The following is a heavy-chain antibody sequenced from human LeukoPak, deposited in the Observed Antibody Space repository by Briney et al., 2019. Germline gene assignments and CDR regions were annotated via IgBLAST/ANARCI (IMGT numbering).Heavy chain of an antibody. J-gene: IGHJ3*02. D-gene: IGHD3-22*01. V-gene: IGHV4-59*12. Sequence: SETLSLTCTVSGGSISSYYWSWIRQPPGKGLEWIGYIYYSGSTYYNPSLKSRVTISVDRSKNQFSLKLSSVTAADTAVYYCAREVTMVVAFDIWGQGTMVTVSS. CDR2: IYYSGST. CDR1: GGSISSYY. CDR3: AREVTMVVAFDI.